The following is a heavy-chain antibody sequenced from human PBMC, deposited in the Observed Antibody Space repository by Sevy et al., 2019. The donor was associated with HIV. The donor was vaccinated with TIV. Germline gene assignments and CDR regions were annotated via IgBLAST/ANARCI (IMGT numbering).Heavy chain of an antibody. J-gene: IGHJ2*01. D-gene: IGHD2-8*02. CDR3: AKDGAPYCTGGICFPYWYFDL. CDR2: ISNSGNDI. CDR1: GFTFSTYA. Sequence: GGSLRLSCAASGFTFSTYAMGWVRQAPGKGLEWVSGISNSGNDIYYAGSEEGRFTISRDNSKSTLFLEMNNLRAEDTAVYYCAKDGAPYCTGGICFPYWYFDLWGRGALVTVSS. V-gene: IGHV3-23*01.